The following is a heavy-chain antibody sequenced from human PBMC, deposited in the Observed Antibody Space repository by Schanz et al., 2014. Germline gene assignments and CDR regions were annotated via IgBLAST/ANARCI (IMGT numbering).Heavy chain of an antibody. J-gene: IGHJ4*02. CDR2: MSYNGNT. V-gene: IGHV1-18*04. Sequence: QVQLVQSGAEAKKPGASVKVSCKASGYTFTSYYMHWVRQAPGQGFEWMAWMSYNGNTKYAQSLQGRVTVTRDTSTSTSYMELRSLTSDDTAVYYCARDVPINDYWGQGTPVTVSS. D-gene: IGHD2-2*01. CDR1: GYTFTSYY. CDR3: ARDVPINDY.